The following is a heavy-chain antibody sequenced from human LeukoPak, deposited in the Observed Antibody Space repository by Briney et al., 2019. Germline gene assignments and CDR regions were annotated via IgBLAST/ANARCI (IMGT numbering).Heavy chain of an antibody. Sequence: PSETLSLTCTVSGGSISSSSYYWGWIRQPPGKGLEWIGSIYYSGSTYYNPSLKSRVTISVDTSKNQFSLKLSSVTAADTAVYYCAREEVTWNYHLDYWGQGTLVTVSS. CDR2: IYYSGST. CDR1: GGSISSSSYY. V-gene: IGHV4-39*07. CDR3: AREEVTWNYHLDY. D-gene: IGHD1-7*01. J-gene: IGHJ4*02.